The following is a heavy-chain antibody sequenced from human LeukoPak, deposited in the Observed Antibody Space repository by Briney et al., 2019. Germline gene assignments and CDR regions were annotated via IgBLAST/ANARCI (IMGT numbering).Heavy chain of an antibody. Sequence: GGSLRLSCAASGFTFSSYGMPWVRQAPGKGLEWVAVISYDGSNKYYADSVKGRFTISRDNSKNTLYLQMNSLRAEDTAVYYCAKDPSNPRFYYYYGMDVWGQGTTVTVSS. J-gene: IGHJ6*02. V-gene: IGHV3-30*18. CDR3: AKDPSNPRFYYYYGMDV. D-gene: IGHD4-4*01. CDR1: GFTFSSYG. CDR2: ISYDGSNK.